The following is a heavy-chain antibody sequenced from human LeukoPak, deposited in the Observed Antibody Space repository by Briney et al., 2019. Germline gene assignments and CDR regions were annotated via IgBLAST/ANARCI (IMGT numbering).Heavy chain of an antibody. CDR3: ARGDYVDPEFDY. J-gene: IGHJ4*02. CDR2: IYYSGST. CDR1: GGSISSSSYY. Sequence: PSETLSLTCTVSGGSISSSSYYWGWIRQPPEKGLEWIGSIYYSGSTYYNPSLKSRVTISVDTSKNQFSLKLSSVTAADTAVYYCARGDYVDPEFDYWGQGTLVTVSS. V-gene: IGHV4-39*01. D-gene: IGHD4-17*01.